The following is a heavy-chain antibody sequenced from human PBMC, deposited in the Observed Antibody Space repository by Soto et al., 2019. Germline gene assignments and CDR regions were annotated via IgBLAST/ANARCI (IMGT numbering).Heavy chain of an antibody. Sequence: GASVKVSCKASGYTFTGYYMHWVLQAPGQGLEWMGWINPNSGGTNYAQKFQGWVTMTRDTSISTAYMELSRLRSDDTAVYYCARSLRYCSSTSCYSRNYYYYGMDVWGQGTTVTVSS. D-gene: IGHD2-2*01. CDR2: INPNSGGT. V-gene: IGHV1-2*04. CDR3: ARSLRYCSSTSCYSRNYYYYGMDV. CDR1: GYTFTGYY. J-gene: IGHJ6*02.